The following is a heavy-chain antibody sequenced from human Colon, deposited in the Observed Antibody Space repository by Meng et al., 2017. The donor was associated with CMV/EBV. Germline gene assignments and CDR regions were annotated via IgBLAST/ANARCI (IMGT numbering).Heavy chain of an antibody. J-gene: IGHJ4*02. D-gene: IGHD6-19*01. CDR3: ARVRVQSSGWRPFDC. CDR1: GDSLSSSSHH. V-gene: IGHV4-39*07. CDR2: IYDTGSP. Sequence: SETLSLTCAVSGDSLSSSSHHWGWLRQPPGQGLEWIDNIYDTGSPFYNPSLNSRVTISKDTSKNQFSLRLDSVTAADTAVYYCARVRVQSSGWRPFDCWGRGTLVTVSS.